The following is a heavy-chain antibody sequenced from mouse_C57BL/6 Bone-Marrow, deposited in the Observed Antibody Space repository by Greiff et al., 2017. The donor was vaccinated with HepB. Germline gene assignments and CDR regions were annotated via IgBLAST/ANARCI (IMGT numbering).Heavy chain of an antibody. CDR3: ARPPLYSNLGMDY. CDR1: GYTFTSYW. CDR2: IDPSDSYT. J-gene: IGHJ4*01. D-gene: IGHD2-5*01. Sequence: QVQLQQPGAELVRPGTSVKLSCKASGYTFTSYWMHWVQQRPGQGLEWIGVIDPSDSYTNYNQKFKGKATLTVDTSSSTAYMQLSSLTSEDSAVYYCARPPLYSNLGMDYWGQGTSVTVSS. V-gene: IGHV1-59*01.